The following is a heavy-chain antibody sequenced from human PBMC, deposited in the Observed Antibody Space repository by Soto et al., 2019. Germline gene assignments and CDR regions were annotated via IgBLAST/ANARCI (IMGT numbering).Heavy chain of an antibody. CDR1: GFTFSSYA. D-gene: IGHD2-15*01. J-gene: IGHJ4*02. CDR2: VSIGGST. CDR3: AKRRGAGGHFDY. Sequence: GGGLVQPEGSLRLSCAASGFTFSSYAMGWVRQGPGKGLEWVAVVSIGGSTHYADSVRGRFTISRDNSKNTLSLQMNSLTAEDTAVYFCAKRRGAGGHFDYWGQGALVTVSS. V-gene: IGHV3-23*01.